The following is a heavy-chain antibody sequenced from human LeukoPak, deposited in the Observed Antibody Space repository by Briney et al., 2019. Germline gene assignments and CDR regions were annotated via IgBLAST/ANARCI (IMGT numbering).Heavy chain of an antibody. CDR2: IYTSGST. D-gene: IGHD6-19*01. CDR1: GGSISSYY. V-gene: IGHV4-4*07. CDR3: ARDHRYSSGWYGYFDY. Sequence: PSETLSLTCTVSGGSISSYYWSWIRQPAGKGLEWIGRIYTSGSTNYNPSLKSRVTVSVDTSKNQFSLKLSSVTAADTAVYYCARDHRYSSGWYGYFDYWGQGTLVTVSS. J-gene: IGHJ4*02.